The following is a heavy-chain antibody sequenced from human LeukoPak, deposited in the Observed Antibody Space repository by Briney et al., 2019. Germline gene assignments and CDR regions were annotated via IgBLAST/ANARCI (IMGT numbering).Heavy chain of an antibody. CDR1: GFSFSAYG. D-gene: IGHD1-1*01. CDR3: ARDRGTNGDYHRGYFDY. V-gene: IGHV3-33*01. CDR2: IWHDGSNK. Sequence: PGRSLRLSCAASGFSFSAYGMHWVRQAPGKGLEWVALIWHDGSNKYYADSVKGRFSISRDNSNNTLYLQMNSLRAEDTAVYYCARDRGTNGDYHRGYFDYWGQGSLVIVSS. J-gene: IGHJ4*02.